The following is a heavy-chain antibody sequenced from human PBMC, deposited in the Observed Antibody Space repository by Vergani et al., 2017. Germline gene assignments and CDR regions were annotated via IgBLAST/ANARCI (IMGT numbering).Heavy chain of an antibody. V-gene: IGHV3-23*01. CDR2: ISGSGGST. Sequence: EVQLLESGGDLVQPGGSLRLSCAASGFTFNHYAMNWVRQAPGKGLEWVSGISGSGGSTYYAGSVKGRFTISRDSSKKTLYLQMNILSAGDTAVYYCAKANPRNSGYDYLYYYHAMDVWGQGTTVTVSS. CDR1: GFTFNHYA. J-gene: IGHJ6*02. CDR3: AKANPRNSGYDYLYYYHAMDV. D-gene: IGHD5-12*01.